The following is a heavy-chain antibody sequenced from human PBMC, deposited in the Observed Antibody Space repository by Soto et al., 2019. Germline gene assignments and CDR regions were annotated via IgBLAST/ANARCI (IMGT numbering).Heavy chain of an antibody. Sequence: QVQLVQSGAEVKKPGASVKVSCKASGYTFTSYGISWVRQAPGQGLEWMGWISAYNGNTNYAQKLQGRVTMTTDTATSTAYVELRSLRSDDTAVYYCARGGRLAAAGTGYYYYGMDVWGQGTTVTVSS. J-gene: IGHJ6*02. D-gene: IGHD6-13*01. CDR2: ISAYNGNT. CDR3: ARGGRLAAAGTGYYYYGMDV. CDR1: GYTFTSYG. V-gene: IGHV1-18*01.